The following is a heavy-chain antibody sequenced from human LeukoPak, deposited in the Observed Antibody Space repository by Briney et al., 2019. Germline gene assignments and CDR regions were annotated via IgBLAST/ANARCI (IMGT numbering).Heavy chain of an antibody. J-gene: IGHJ4*02. CDR2: ISGSGDST. CDR3: AKSIMGTAGLLDY. CDR1: GFTFSSDA. V-gene: IGHV3-23*01. D-gene: IGHD5-18*01. Sequence: PGGSLRLSCAASGFTFSSDAMSWVRQAPGKGLEWVSAISGSGDSTYYADSVKGRFTISRDNSKNTLYLQMNSLRAEDTAVYYCAKSIMGTAGLLDYWGQGTLVTVSS.